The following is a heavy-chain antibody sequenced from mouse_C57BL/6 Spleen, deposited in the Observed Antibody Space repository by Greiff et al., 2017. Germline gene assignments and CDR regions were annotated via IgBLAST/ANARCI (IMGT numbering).Heavy chain of an antibody. CDR2: ISSGSSTI. CDR3: ANLAY. Sequence: EVNLVESGGGLVKPGGSLKLSCEASGFTFSDYGMHWVRQAPEKGLEWVAYISSGSSTIYYADTVKGRVTISRDNAKNTLFLQMTSLRAEDTAMYYCANLAYWGQGTLVTVAA. V-gene: IGHV5-17*01. CDR1: GFTFSDYG. J-gene: IGHJ3*01.